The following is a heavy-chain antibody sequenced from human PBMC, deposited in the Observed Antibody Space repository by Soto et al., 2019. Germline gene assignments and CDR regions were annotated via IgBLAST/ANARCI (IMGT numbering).Heavy chain of an antibody. CDR2: ISGSGGST. CDR1: GFTFSSDA. Sequence: EVQLLESGGGLVQPGGSLRLSCAASGFTFSSDAMSWVRQAPGNGLEWVSVISGSGGSTYYAESVKGRFTISRDNYKNTLYLQRNSLRAEGTAVYYCAREYSTGWSWEAFDICGQGTMVTVSS. CDR3: AREYSTGWSWEAFDI. J-gene: IGHJ3*02. V-gene: IGHV3-23*01. D-gene: IGHD2-2*01.